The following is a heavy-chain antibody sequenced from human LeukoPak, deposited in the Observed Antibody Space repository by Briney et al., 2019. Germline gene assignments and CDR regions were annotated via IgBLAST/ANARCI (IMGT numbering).Heavy chain of an antibody. Sequence: PSQTLSLTCTVSGGSISSGSYYWSWIRQPAGKGLEWIGRIYTSGSTNYNPSLKSRVTISVDTSKNQFSLKLSSVTAADTAVYYCARGYGPPDYWGQGTLVTVSS. D-gene: IGHD4-17*01. CDR1: GGSISSGSYY. J-gene: IGHJ4*02. CDR2: IYTSGST. V-gene: IGHV4-61*02. CDR3: ARGYGPPDY.